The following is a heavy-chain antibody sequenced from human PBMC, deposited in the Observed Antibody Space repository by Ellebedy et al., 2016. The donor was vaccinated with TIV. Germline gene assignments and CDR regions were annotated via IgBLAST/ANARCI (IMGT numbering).Heavy chain of an antibody. J-gene: IGHJ4*02. CDR2: IKSKTDGGAA. CDR3: TTVYRYNYDSV. D-gene: IGHD5-18*01. Sequence: LSLTCAASGFTFSNAWMNWVRQAPGKGLEWVGRIKSKTDGGAADYAAPVKGRFTISRDDSKNTLYLQMNSLKTEDTAVYFCTTVYRYNYDSVWGQGTLVTVSS. V-gene: IGHV3-15*01. CDR1: GFTFSNAW.